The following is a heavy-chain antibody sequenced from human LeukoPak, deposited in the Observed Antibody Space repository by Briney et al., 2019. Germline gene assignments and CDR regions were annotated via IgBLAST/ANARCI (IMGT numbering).Heavy chain of an antibody. CDR1: SGSYSGNY. Sequence: SETLSLTCVVSSGSYSGNYWNWIRQSPGKGLEWVGEINHSGSTNHNPSLKSRVTISLDTSKKQSSLKLNSVTAADTAVYYCARSRAGGAVHWGQGTLVTVSS. CDR3: ARSRAGGAVH. V-gene: IGHV4-34*01. CDR2: INHSGST. J-gene: IGHJ4*02. D-gene: IGHD1-26*01.